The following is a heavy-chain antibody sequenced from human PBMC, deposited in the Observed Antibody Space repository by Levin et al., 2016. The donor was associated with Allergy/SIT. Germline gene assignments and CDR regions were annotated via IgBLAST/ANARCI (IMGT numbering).Heavy chain of an antibody. D-gene: IGHD2-15*01. V-gene: IGHV3-66*01. CDR1: GFTVSSNY. Sequence: GESLKISCAASGFTVSSNYMSWVRQAPGKGLEWVSVIYSGGSTYYADSVKGRFTISRDNSKNTLYLQMNSLRAEDTAVYYCAREDGLLGGEGFGMDVWGQGTTVTVSS. CDR2: IYSGGST. CDR3: AREDGLLGGEGFGMDV. J-gene: IGHJ6*02.